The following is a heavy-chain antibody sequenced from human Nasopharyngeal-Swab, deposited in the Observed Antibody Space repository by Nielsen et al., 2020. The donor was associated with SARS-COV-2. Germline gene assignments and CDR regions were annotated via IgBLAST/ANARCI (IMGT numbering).Heavy chain of an antibody. V-gene: IGHV3-9*03. CDR3: AKDKGAYYYDSSGPFFDY. CDR1: GFTFDDYA. J-gene: IGHJ4*02. Sequence: GGSLRLSCAASGFTFDDYAMHWVRQAPGKGLEWVSGISWNSGSIGCADSVKGRFTISRDNAKNSLYLQMNSLRAEDMALYYCAKDKGAYYYDSSGPFFDYWGQGTLVTVSS. D-gene: IGHD3-22*01. CDR2: ISWNSGSI.